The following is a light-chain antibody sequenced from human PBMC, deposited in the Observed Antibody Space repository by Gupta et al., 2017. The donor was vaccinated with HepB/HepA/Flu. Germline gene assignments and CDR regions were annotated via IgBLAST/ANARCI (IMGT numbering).Light chain of an antibody. V-gene: IGLV1-47*01. CDR2: RTN. J-gene: IGLJ2*01. CDR1: SSNIGSNY. Sequence: QSVLTQPPSASGTPGQRVTISCSGSSSNIGSNYVYWYQQLPGTAPKLLMYRTNQRPSGVPDRFSGSKSGTSASLAIIGLRSEDEAEYYCAVWDDSLSGHVVLGGGTKLTVL. CDR3: AVWDDSLSGHVV.